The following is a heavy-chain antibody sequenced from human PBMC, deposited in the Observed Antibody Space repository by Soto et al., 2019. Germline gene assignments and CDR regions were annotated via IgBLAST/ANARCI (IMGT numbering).Heavy chain of an antibody. CDR3: VRSGSGDLDY. Sequence: SQTLSLTCVISGDSVSSNSAAWNWIRQSPSRGLEFLGRTYYRSKWFYDYAVSVKSRITINPDTSKNQFSLQLNSVTPEDTAMYYCVRSGSGDLDYWGQGTLVTSPQ. CDR2: TYYRSKWFY. V-gene: IGHV6-1*01. D-gene: IGHD3-3*01. CDR1: GDSVSSNSAA. J-gene: IGHJ4*02.